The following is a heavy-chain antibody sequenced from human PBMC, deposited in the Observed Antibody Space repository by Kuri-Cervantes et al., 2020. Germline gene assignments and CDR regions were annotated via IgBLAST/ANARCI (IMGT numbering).Heavy chain of an antibody. CDR3: AKEKAVGDSSSWYGYFDY. CDR2: ISFDGNNK. D-gene: IGHD6-13*01. J-gene: IGHJ4*02. CDR1: GFIFSSCA. V-gene: IGHV3-30-3*01. Sequence: GGSLRLSCAVSGFIFSSCAMHWVRQAPGKGLEFIALISFDGNNKYYADSVKGRFTISRDNAKNSLHLQMNSLRAEDTAVYYCAKEKAVGDSSSWYGYFDYWGQGTLVTVSS.